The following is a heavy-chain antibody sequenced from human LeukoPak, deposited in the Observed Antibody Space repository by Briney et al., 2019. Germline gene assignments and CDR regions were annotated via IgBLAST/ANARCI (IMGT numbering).Heavy chain of an antibody. CDR2: IYYSGST. D-gene: IGHD4-17*01. V-gene: IGHV4-59*08. Sequence: SETLSLTCTVSGGSISSYYWSWIRQPPGKGQEWIGYIYYSGSTNYNPSLKSRVTISVDTSKNQFSLKLSSVTAADTAVYYCARHHYGAAYDYWGQGTLVTVSS. J-gene: IGHJ4*02. CDR3: ARHHYGAAYDY. CDR1: GGSISSYY.